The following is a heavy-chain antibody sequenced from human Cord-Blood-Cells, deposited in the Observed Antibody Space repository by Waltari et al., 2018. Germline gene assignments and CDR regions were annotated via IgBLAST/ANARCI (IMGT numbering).Heavy chain of an antibody. CDR3: AKDRRSYYYFDY. V-gene: IGHV3-23*01. D-gene: IGHD1-26*01. J-gene: IGHJ4*02. CDR1: GFTFRSYP. Sequence: EVQLLESGGGLVQPGGSLSLSCAASGFTFRSYPMRWVRQAPGKGLEWVSAISGSGGSTYYADSVKGRFTISRDNSKNTLYLQMNSLRAEDTAVYYCAKDRRSYYYFDYWGQGTLVTVSS. CDR2: ISGSGGST.